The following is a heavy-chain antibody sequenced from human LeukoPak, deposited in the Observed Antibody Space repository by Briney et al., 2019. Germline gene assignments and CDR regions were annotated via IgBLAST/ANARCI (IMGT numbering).Heavy chain of an antibody. CDR3: ARAAYSGSFGYYYYYYMDV. CDR1: GGSISSSSYY. Sequence: SETLSLTCTVSGGSISSSSYYWGWIRQPPGKGLEWIGSIYYSGSTYYNPSLKSRVTISVDTSKNQFSLKLSSVTAADTAVYYCARAAYSGSFGYYYYYYMDVWGKGTTVTISS. CDR2: IYYSGST. J-gene: IGHJ6*03. D-gene: IGHD1-26*01. V-gene: IGHV4-39*07.